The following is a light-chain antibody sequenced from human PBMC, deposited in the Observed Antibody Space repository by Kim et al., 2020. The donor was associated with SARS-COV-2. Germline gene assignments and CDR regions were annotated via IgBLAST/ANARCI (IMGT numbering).Light chain of an antibody. V-gene: IGLV6-57*03. Sequence: VTTSSTRRVGSIPSNYVQGYQQRPGSAPTTVIYEDNQRPSGVPDRFSGSVDTSSNSASLSISGLKTEDEADYYCQSYDSTNHGVFGGGTQLTVL. CDR2: EDN. J-gene: IGLJ3*02. CDR3: QSYDSTNHGV. CDR1: VGSIPSNY.